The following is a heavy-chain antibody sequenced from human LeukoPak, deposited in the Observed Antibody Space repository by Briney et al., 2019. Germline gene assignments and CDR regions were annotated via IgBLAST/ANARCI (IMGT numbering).Heavy chain of an antibody. D-gene: IGHD3-3*01. CDR1: GFTFSSYS. V-gene: IGHV3-48*04. CDR3: ARELEQHYYYYYMDV. CDR2: ISSSSSTI. Sequence: TGGSLRLSCAASGFTFSSYSMNWVRQAPGKGLEWVSYISSSSSTIYYADSVKGRFTISRDNAKNSLYLQMNSLRAEDTALYHCARELEQHYYYYYMDVWGKGTTVTISS. J-gene: IGHJ6*03.